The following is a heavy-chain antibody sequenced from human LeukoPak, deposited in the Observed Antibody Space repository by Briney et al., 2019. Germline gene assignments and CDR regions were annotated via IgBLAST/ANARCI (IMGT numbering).Heavy chain of an antibody. Sequence: GGSLRLSCAAPGFTFSSYAMSWVRQAPGKGLEWVSAISGSGGSTYYADSVKGRFTISRDNSKNTLYLQMNSLRAEDTAVYYCAKEGAVAGTFYYYYGMDVWGQGTTVTVSS. J-gene: IGHJ6*02. CDR1: GFTFSSYA. CDR3: AKEGAVAGTFYYYYGMDV. V-gene: IGHV3-23*01. D-gene: IGHD6-19*01. CDR2: ISGSGGST.